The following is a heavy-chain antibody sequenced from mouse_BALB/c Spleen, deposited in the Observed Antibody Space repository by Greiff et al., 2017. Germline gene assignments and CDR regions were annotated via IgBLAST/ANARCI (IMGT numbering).Heavy chain of an antibody. D-gene: IGHD2-1*01. CDR2: ISNLAYSI. V-gene: IGHV5-15*02. J-gene: IGHJ2*01. CDR1: GFTFSDYG. Sequence: EVQLVESGGGLVQPGGSRKLSCAASGFTFSDYGMAWVRQAPGKGPEWVAFISNLAYSIYYADTVTGRFTISRENAKNTLYLEMSSLRSEDTAMYYCARDYYGNSYYFDYWGQGTTLTVSS. CDR3: ARDYYGNSYYFDY.